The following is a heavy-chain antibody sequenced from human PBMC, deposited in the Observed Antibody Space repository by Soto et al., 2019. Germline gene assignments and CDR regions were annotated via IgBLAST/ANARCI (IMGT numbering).Heavy chain of an antibody. CDR1: GYTFTGYD. V-gene: IGHV1-2*02. CDR3: ARAVGGNSGNWFDP. CDR2: INPNSGGT. D-gene: IGHD2-21*02. J-gene: IGHJ5*02. Sequence: QVQLVQSGAEVKKPGASVKVSCKASGYTFTGYDMHWVRQAPGQGLEWMGWINPNSGGTNYAQKFQGRVTMTRDTSIRTAYRELSRLRSDDTSMYYCARAVGGNSGNWFDPWGQGTLVTVSS.